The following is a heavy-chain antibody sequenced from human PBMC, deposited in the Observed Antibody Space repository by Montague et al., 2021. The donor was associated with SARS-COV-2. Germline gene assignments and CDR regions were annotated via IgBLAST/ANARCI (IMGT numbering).Heavy chain of an antibody. CDR2: INHSGST. CDR1: GGSFSGYY. Sequence: SETLSLTCAVYGGSFSGYYWSWIRQPPGKGLEWIGEINHSGSTNYNPSLKSRVTISVDTSKNQFSLKLTSATAADTAVYYCARAHSGSWAHLDNWGQGSLATVSS. CDR3: ARAHSGSWAHLDN. D-gene: IGHD5-12*01. J-gene: IGHJ4*02. V-gene: IGHV4-34*01.